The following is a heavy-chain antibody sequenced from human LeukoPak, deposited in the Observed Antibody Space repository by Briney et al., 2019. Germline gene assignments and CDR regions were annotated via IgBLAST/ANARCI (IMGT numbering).Heavy chain of an antibody. CDR2: ISSSSSYI. Sequence: GGSVRLSCAASGFTFSSYSMNWVRQAPGKGLEWVSSISSSSSYIYYADSVKGRFTISRDNAKNSLYLQMNSLRAEDTAVYYCARIPFYGDYTLDYWGQGTLVTVSS. CDR1: GFTFSSYS. D-gene: IGHD4-17*01. CDR3: ARIPFYGDYTLDY. V-gene: IGHV3-21*01. J-gene: IGHJ4*02.